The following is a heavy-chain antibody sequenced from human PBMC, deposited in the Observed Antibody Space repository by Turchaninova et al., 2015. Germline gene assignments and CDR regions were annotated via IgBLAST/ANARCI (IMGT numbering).Heavy chain of an antibody. V-gene: IGHV3-23*04. CDR2: IDGGGGST. J-gene: IGHJ4*02. D-gene: IGHD3-16*01. Sequence: EVQLVESGGGLVQPGGSLSRYCAASGLTFSTDAIIGVRQAPGKGLEWVSAIDGGGGSTHYADAVKGRFTISRDNFKNTLYLQVNSLRGEDTAVYYCTKDHEDWGSSFDHWGQGTLVTVSS. CDR3: TKDHEDWGSSFDH. CDR1: GLTFSTDA.